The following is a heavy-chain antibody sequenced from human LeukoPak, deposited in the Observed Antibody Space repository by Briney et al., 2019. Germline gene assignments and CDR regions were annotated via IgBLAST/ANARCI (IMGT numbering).Heavy chain of an antibody. CDR3: ARDLGSPSDY. J-gene: IGHJ4*02. CDR2: INHSGST. V-gene: IGHV4-34*01. Sequence: SETLSLTCAVYGGSFSGYYWSWIRQPPGKGLEWIGEINHSGSTNYNPSLKSRVTISVDTSKNQFSLELSSVTAADTAVYYCARDLGSPSDYWGQGTLVTVSS. D-gene: IGHD3-16*01. CDR1: GGSFSGYY.